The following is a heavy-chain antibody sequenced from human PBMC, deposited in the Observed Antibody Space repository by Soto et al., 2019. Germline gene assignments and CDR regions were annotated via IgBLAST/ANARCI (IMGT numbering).Heavy chain of an antibody. V-gene: IGHV4-30-2*01. CDR1: GGSISGGGFS. Sequence: SETLSLTCAVSGGSISGGGFSWSWIRQPPGKGLEWIGYILHTGGTQYNPSLKSRVSMSVDKSKNQFSLHLTSVTAADTAVYYCSRLQFGEGFDYWGQGAMVTVYS. CDR3: SRLQFGEGFDY. J-gene: IGHJ4*02. D-gene: IGHD3-10*01. CDR2: ILHTGGT.